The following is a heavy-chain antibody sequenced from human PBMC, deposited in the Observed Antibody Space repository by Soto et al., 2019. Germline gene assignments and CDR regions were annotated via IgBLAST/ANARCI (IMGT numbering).Heavy chain of an antibody. Sequence: QVQLHESGPGLVKPSETLSLTCTVSGGSGNSDDYYWRWIRQPPGKGLEWLGYSYYTGSTTYNHPLKSRVTRSVDSSRNQFSLSLSSVTAADTAVVYCAREYSNSPDAFDFWGQGFLVTVSS. V-gene: IGHV4-61*08. D-gene: IGHD6-6*01. J-gene: IGHJ4*02. CDR1: GGSGNSDDYY. CDR3: AREYSNSPDAFDF. CDR2: SYYTGST.